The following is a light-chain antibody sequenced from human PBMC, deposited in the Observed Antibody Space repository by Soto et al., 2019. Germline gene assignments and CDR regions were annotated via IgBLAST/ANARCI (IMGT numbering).Light chain of an antibody. CDR3: HQRQSWPRT. CDR2: DAS. J-gene: IGKJ1*01. Sequence: EIVMTQSPATLSVSPGEGATLSCRASQSVGSNLAWYQQRPGQAPRLIIYDASNRATGIPARFSGSGSGTDFTLTISDVQPEDFALYYCHQRQSWPRTLGQGTKVDIK. V-gene: IGKV3-11*01. CDR1: QSVGSN.